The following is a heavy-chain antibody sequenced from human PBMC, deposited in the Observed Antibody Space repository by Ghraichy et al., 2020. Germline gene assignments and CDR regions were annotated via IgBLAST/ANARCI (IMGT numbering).Heavy chain of an antibody. V-gene: IGHV4-59*01. Sequence: SETLSLTCTVSGGSISSDYWNWIRQPPGKGLEWIGYILYTGGTNYNPSLKSRVTMSVDTSKNQFSLKLSSVTAADTAVYYCARVATYGDQRGTVDYWGQGTLVTVSS. CDR1: GGSISSDY. CDR3: ARVATYGDQRGTVDY. J-gene: IGHJ4*02. CDR2: ILYTGGT. D-gene: IGHD4-17*01.